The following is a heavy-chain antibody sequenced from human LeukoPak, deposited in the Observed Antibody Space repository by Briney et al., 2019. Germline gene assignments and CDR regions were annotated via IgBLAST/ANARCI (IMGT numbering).Heavy chain of an antibody. CDR3: VKYGDYGDLDY. CDR1: GFTFRNYW. CDR2: INRDGSDK. J-gene: IGHJ4*02. Sequence: GGSLRLSCEASGFTFRNYWMTWVRQAPGKGLEWVANINRDGSDKNYVDSLRGRFTISRDNAKNSLYLQMNSLRAEDTAVYYCVKYGDYGDLDYWGQGTLVTVSS. V-gene: IGHV3-7*01. D-gene: IGHD4-17*01.